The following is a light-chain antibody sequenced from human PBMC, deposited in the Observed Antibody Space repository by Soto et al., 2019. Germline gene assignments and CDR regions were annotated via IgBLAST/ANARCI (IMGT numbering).Light chain of an antibody. CDR1: VLAKKY. CDR2: KDS. V-gene: IGLV3-27*01. CDR3: YSAADNNWV. Sequence: SSELTQPSSVSVSPGQTARINCSGDVLAKKYARWFQQKPGQAPVLVIYKDSERPSGIPERFSGSSSGTTVTLTISGAQVEDEADYYCYSAADNNWVFGGGTKLTVL. J-gene: IGLJ3*02.